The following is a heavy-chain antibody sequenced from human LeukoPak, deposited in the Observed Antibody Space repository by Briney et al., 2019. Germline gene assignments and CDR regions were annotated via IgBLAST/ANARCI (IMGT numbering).Heavy chain of an antibody. CDR3: ARGVAGPYYYYYMDV. CDR1: GYTFTGYY. V-gene: IGHV1-2*02. D-gene: IGHD6-19*01. J-gene: IGHJ6*03. Sequence: ASVKVSCKASGYTFTGYYMHWVRQAPGQGLEWMGWINPNSGGTNYAQKFQGRVTMTRDTSISTAYMELSRLTSDDTAVYYCARGVAGPYYYYYMDVWGRGTTVTISS. CDR2: INPNSGGT.